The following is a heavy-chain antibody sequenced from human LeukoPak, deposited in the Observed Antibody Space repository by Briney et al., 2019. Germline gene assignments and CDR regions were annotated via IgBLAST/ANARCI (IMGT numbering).Heavy chain of an antibody. V-gene: IGHV4-34*01. J-gene: IGHJ4*02. Sequence: SETLSLTCAVYGGSFSGYYWSWIRQPPGKGLEWIWEINHSGSTNYNSSLKSRITISVDTSKNQISLKLRSVTAADTAVYYCARKGVSDLYYFDSWGQGTLVTVSS. CDR1: GGSFSGYY. CDR2: INHSGST. CDR3: ARKGVSDLYYFDS. D-gene: IGHD3-16*01.